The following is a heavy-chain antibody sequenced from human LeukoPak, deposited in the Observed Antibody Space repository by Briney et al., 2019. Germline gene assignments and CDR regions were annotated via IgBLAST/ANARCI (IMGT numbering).Heavy chain of an antibody. Sequence: GGSLRLSCAASGFTFSSYAMSWVRQAPGKGLEWVSAISGSGGSTYYADSVKGRFTISRDNSKNTLYLQMNSLRAEDTAVYYCAKGLLRYFDWLPEDYWGQGTLVTVSS. D-gene: IGHD3-9*01. J-gene: IGHJ4*02. CDR2: ISGSGGST. CDR1: GFTFSSYA. CDR3: AKGLLRYFDWLPEDY. V-gene: IGHV3-23*01.